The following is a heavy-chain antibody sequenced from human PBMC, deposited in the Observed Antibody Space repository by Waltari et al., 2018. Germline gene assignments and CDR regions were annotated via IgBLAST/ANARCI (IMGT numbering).Heavy chain of an antibody. CDR1: GGSFSGYY. CDR3: ATARPSYYYGMDV. D-gene: IGHD6-6*01. J-gene: IGHJ6*02. V-gene: IGHV4-34*01. CDR2: INHSGST. Sequence: QVQLQQWGAGLLKPSETLSLTCAVYGGSFSGYYWSGFRQPPGKGREWIGEINHSGSTNYNPSLKSRVTISVDTSKNQFSLKLSSVTAADTAVYYCATARPSYYYGMDVWGQGTTVTVSS.